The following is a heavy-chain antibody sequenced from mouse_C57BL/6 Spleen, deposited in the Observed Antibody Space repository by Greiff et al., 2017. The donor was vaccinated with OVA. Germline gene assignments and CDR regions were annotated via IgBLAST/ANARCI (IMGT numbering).Heavy chain of an antibody. CDR2: INPNNGGT. CDR1: GYTFTDYN. D-gene: IGHD1-1*01. V-gene: IGHV1-22*01. Sequence: VQLQQSGPELVKPGASVKMSCKASGYTFTDYNMHWVKQSHGKSLEWIGYINPNNGGTSYNQKFKGKATLTVNKSSSTAYMELRSLTSEDSAVYYCARNYYGSSYVSFADWGQGTLVTVSA. J-gene: IGHJ3*01. CDR3: ARNYYGSSYVSFAD.